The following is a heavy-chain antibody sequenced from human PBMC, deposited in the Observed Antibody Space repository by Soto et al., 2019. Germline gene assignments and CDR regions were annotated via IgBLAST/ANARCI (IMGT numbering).Heavy chain of an antibody. D-gene: IGHD3-16*01. CDR2: IYHSGST. CDR1: GYSISSGYY. V-gene: IGHV4-38-2*01. J-gene: IGHJ4*02. Sequence: PSETLSLTCVVSGYSISSGYYWDWIRQPPGKGLEWIGSIYHSGSTYYNPSLRSRVTILIDTSKNQFSLTLTSVTAADTAVYFCERNLEWPGGDSWGQGTMVTVSS. CDR3: ERNLEWPGGDS.